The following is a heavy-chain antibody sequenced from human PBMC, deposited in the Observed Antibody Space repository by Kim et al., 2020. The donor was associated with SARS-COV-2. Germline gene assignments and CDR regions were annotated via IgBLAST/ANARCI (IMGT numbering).Heavy chain of an antibody. Sequence: SETLSLTCTVSGYSISSGYYWGWIRQPPGKGLEWIGSIYHRGSTYNNPSLRSRATISVDTSKNQFSLKLSSVTAADTAVYYCARGHYYGSASYNWFDPWG. V-gene: IGHV4-38-2*02. J-gene: IGHJ5*02. CDR1: GYSISSGYY. CDR2: IYHRGST. CDR3: ARGHYYGSASYNWFDP. D-gene: IGHD3-10*01.